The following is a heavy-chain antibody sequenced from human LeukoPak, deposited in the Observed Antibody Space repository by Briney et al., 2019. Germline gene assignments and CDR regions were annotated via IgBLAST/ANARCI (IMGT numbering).Heavy chain of an antibody. Sequence: ASVKVSCKASGYTFSSYGLSWVRQAPGQGLEWMGWTSGYNGNINYAQKFQGRVTMTTDTSTSTAYMELRSLRSDDTAVYYCARAYCSGTRCYASLVSPYYYYAMDVWGQGTTVSVSS. CDR1: GYTFSSYG. V-gene: IGHV1-18*01. D-gene: IGHD2-2*01. CDR2: TSGYNGNI. CDR3: ARAYCSGTRCYASLVSPYYYYAMDV. J-gene: IGHJ6*02.